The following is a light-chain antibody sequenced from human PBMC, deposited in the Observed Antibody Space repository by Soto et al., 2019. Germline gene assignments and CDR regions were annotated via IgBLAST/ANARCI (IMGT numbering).Light chain of an antibody. Sequence: EVVLTQSPGTLSLSPGERATLSCRASQSVSSSYLAWYQQKPGQAPRLLIYGATSRATGIPDTFSGSGSGTDFTLTISSLEPEDSAVYYCQQYGSSPFTFGPGTKADI. CDR3: QQYGSSPFT. CDR1: QSVSSSY. CDR2: GAT. J-gene: IGKJ3*01. V-gene: IGKV3-20*01.